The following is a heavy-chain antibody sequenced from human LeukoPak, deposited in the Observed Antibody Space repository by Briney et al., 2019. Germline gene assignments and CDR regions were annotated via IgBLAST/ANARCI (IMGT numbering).Heavy chain of an antibody. J-gene: IGHJ4*02. Sequence: SETLSLTCTVSGGSISSYYWSWIRQPPGKGLEWIGHIYYSGSTNYNPSLKSRATISVDTSRSQISLKLTSVTAADTAVYYCARHHTRNWGYYFDDWGQGTLVTVSS. CDR2: IYYSGST. V-gene: IGHV4-59*08. CDR3: ARHHTRNWGYYFDD. D-gene: IGHD7-27*01. CDR1: GGSISSYY.